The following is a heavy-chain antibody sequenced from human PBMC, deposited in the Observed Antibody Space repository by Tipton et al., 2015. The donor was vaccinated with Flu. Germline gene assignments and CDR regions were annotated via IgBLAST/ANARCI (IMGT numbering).Heavy chain of an antibody. CDR3: ARGSGSGTFVIFDF. V-gene: IGHV4-4*07. Sequence: TLSLTCTVSGGSLSSFYWTWIRQSAGKGLEWIGRAYSSGTTNFNPSLKSRLTMSLDASKNQFSLTLNSVTAADTAVYYCARGSGSGTFVIFDFWGQGTLVTVSS. CDR2: AYSSGTT. J-gene: IGHJ5*01. D-gene: IGHD3-10*01. CDR1: GGSLSSFY.